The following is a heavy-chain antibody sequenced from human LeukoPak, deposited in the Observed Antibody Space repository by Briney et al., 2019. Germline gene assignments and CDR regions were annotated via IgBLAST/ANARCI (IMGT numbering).Heavy chain of an antibody. CDR1: GFTFNTYV. D-gene: IGHD3-16*01. CDR2: ITGSGGRT. V-gene: IGHV3-23*01. J-gene: IGHJ4*02. Sequence: PGGSLRLSCATSGFTFNTYVMSWVRQAPGKGLEWVAGITGSGGRTYYADSVKGRFTISRDNSKNSLFLQMNSLRADDTAIYYCAKDFRINWSGVYDYWGQGTLVTVSS. CDR3: AKDFRINWSGVYDY.